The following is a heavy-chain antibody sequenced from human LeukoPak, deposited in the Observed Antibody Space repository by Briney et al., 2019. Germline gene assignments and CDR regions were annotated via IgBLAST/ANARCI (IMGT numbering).Heavy chain of an antibody. D-gene: IGHD1-26*01. J-gene: IGHJ4*02. CDR2: IRGDGSIT. Sequence: PGGSLRLSCAASGFTFSSYEMNWVRQAPGKGLAWVSVIRGDGSITTYADSVKGRFTISRDTAKNTLYLQMNSLRAEDTAVYYCARDGRSGNFDKWGQGTLVSVSS. CDR3: ARDGRSGNFDK. CDR1: GFTFSSYE. V-gene: IGHV3-74*01.